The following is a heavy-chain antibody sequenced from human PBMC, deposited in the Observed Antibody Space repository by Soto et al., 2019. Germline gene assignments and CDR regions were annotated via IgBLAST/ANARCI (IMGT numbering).Heavy chain of an antibody. D-gene: IGHD1-1*01. Sequence: ASVKVSCKASGYTFTSYDIYWVRQATGQGLEWMGWLNPNTGDSAYAQKFQGRISVTSDTSINTVHMELSSLRSEDTAVYYCARRAETNGWNGFGADKYYFDFWGQGTLVTVSS. CDR1: GYTFTSYD. CDR2: LNPNTGDS. V-gene: IGHV1-8*01. J-gene: IGHJ4*02. CDR3: ARRAETNGWNGFGADKYYFDF.